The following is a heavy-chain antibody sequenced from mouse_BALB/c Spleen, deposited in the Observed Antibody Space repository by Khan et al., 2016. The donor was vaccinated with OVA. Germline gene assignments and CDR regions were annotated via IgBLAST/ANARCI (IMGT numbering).Heavy chain of an antibody. V-gene: IGHV5-6-5*01. Sequence: EVELVESGGGLVKPGGSLKLSCAASGLTFSNYAMSWVRQSPEKRLEWVASISSGDSTYYPDSVKGRFTISRDNARNILYLQMSSLRSEDTAMYYCARDYWFAYWGQGTLVTVSA. J-gene: IGHJ3*01. CDR1: GLTFSNYA. CDR2: ISSGDST. CDR3: ARDYWFAY.